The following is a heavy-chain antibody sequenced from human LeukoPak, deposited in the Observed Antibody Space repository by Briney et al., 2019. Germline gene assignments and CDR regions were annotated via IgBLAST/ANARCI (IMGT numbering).Heavy chain of an antibody. CDR3: AKGPYYDFWSGTGFDY. CDR1: GSTFSSYG. V-gene: IGHV3-30*18. CDR2: ISYDGSNK. J-gene: IGHJ4*02. Sequence: GGSLRLSCAASGSTFSSYGMHWVRQAPGKGLEWVAVISYDGSNKYYADSVKGRFTISRDNSKNTLYLQMNSLRAEDTAVYYCAKGPYYDFWSGTGFDYWGQGTLVTVSS. D-gene: IGHD3-3*01.